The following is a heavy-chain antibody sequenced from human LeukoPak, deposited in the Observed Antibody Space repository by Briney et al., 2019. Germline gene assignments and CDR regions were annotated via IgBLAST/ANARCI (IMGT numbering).Heavy chain of an antibody. V-gene: IGHV7-4-1*02. Sequence: ASVKVSCKASGYTFTSYTMNWVRQAPGQGLGWMGWINTNTGNPTYAQGFTGRFVFSLDTSVSTAYLQISSLKAEDTAVYYCARDELGYCSSTSCYNGNWFDPWGQGTLVTVSS. J-gene: IGHJ5*02. D-gene: IGHD2-2*02. CDR3: ARDELGYCSSTSCYNGNWFDP. CDR1: GYTFTSYT. CDR2: INTNTGNP.